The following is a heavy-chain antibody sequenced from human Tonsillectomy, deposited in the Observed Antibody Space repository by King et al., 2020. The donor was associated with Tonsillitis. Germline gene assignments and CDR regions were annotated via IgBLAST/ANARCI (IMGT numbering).Heavy chain of an antibody. J-gene: IGHJ4*02. Sequence: VQLQESGPGLVKPSQTLSLTCTVSGGSINNGSYFWSWIRQPAGKGLEWLGRIYPRSGRTNYNPSLKSRVNMSMDTSKNQVSLKLSSVTVADTAVYYCARGGGLLCSSTSGLDFWGQGTLVTVAA. CDR2: IYPRSGRT. D-gene: IGHD2-2*01. V-gene: IGHV4-61*02. CDR1: GGSINNGSYF. CDR3: ARGGGLLCSSTSGLDF.